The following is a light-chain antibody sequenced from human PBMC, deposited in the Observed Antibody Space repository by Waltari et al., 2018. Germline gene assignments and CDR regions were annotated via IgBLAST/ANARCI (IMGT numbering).Light chain of an antibody. V-gene: IGLV2-23*02. Sequence: QSALTQPASVSGSPGQSITISCTGPSSDVGNYNRVSWYQQLPGKAPKLIIDEVTRRPSGVSNRFSGSKSGNTASLTISGLQADDESDYYCCSHGGRFSYLIFGGGTKLTVL. CDR2: EVT. J-gene: IGLJ2*01. CDR3: CSHGGRFSYLI. CDR1: SSDVGNYNR.